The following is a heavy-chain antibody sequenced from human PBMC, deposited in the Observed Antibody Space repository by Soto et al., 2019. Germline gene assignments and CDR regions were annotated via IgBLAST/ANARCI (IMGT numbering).Heavy chain of an antibody. D-gene: IGHD6-13*01. Sequence: SETLSLTCTVSGGSISSYYWSWIRQPPGKGLEWIGYIYYSGSTNYNPSLKSRVTISVDTSKNQFSLKLSSVTAADTAVYYCAISGYSSSWFSQGVYYYGMDVWGQGTTVTVSS. CDR3: AISGYSSSWFSQGVYYYGMDV. J-gene: IGHJ6*02. CDR1: GGSISSYY. CDR2: IYYSGST. V-gene: IGHV4-59*01.